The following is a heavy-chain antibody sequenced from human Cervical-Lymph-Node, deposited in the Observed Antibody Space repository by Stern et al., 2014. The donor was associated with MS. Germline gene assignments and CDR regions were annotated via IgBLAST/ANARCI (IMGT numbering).Heavy chain of an antibody. CDR3: ARDDSSGYAV. J-gene: IGHJ4*02. CDR2: INSDGTTT. V-gene: IGHV3-74*02. Sequence: EVQLVESGGGLVQPGGSLSLSCAASGFPFSNYWMHWVRQVPGKGLGWVSRINSDGTTTGYADSVKGRFTISRDNAKNTLLLQMKSLRVDDTAVYYCARDDSSGYAVWGQGSLVTVSS. CDR1: GFPFSNYW. D-gene: IGHD3-22*01.